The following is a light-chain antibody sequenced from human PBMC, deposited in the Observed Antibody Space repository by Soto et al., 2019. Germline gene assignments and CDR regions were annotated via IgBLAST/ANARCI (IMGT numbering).Light chain of an antibody. V-gene: IGKV1-13*02. Sequence: AIQLTQSPSSLSASVGDRVTITCPASQDVRGALAWYQQKPGQAPKILIYDVSRLESGVPSRFSGSSSGTDFTLTISSLQPIDFATYYCQQFNSYPITFGQGTRLEIK. CDR2: DVS. J-gene: IGKJ5*01. CDR1: QDVRGA. CDR3: QQFNSYPIT.